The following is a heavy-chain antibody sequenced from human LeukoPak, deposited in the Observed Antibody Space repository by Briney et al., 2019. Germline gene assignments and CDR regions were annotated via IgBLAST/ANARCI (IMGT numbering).Heavy chain of an antibody. D-gene: IGHD3-22*01. CDR2: SSSSGSTI. CDR3: ARDTYYYDSSPYTFDY. J-gene: IGHJ4*02. V-gene: IGHV3-11*01. CDR1: GFTFSDYY. Sequence: GGSLRLSCAASGFTFSDYYMSWIRQAPGKGLEWVTYSSSSGSTIHYADSVKGRFTISRDNAKNSLYLQMDSLRAEDTAVYYCARDTYYYDSSPYTFDYWGQGTLVTVSS.